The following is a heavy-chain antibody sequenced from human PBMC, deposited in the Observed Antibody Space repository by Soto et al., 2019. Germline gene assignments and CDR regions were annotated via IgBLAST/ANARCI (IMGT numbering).Heavy chain of an antibody. Sequence: GGSLRLSCAASGFTFDDYAMHGVRQAPGKGLEWVSGISWNSGSIGYADSVKGRFTISRGNAKNSLYLQMNSLRAEDTALYYCAKGSLAVAGPPDYWGQGTLVAVSS. D-gene: IGHD6-19*01. CDR2: ISWNSGSI. J-gene: IGHJ4*02. CDR3: AKGSLAVAGPPDY. CDR1: GFTFDDYA. V-gene: IGHV3-9*01.